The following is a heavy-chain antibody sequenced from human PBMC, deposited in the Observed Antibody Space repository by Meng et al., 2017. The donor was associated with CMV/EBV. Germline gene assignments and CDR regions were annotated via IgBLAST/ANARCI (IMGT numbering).Heavy chain of an antibody. J-gene: IGHJ2*01. CDR2: IYSGGSST. CDR1: GFLFSSCA. V-gene: IGHV3-23*03. CDR3: AKPSIVGAPVPYWYFDL. D-gene: IGHD1-26*01. Sequence: LSLTCAASGFLFSSCAMSWVRQAPGKGLEWVSVIYSGGSSTYYADSVKGRFTISRDNSKNTLYLQMNSLRAEDTAVYYCAKPSIVGAPVPYWYFDLWGRGTLVTVSS.